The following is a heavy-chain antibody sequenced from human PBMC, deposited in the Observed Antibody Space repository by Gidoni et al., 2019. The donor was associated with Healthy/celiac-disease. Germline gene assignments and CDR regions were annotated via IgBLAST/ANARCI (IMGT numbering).Heavy chain of an antibody. CDR2: ISRDGGST. J-gene: IGHJ2*01. CDR1: GFTFDDYT. Sequence: EVQLVESGGVVVQPGGSLRLYCAASGFTFDDYTMHWVRQAPGKDLEWVSLISRDGGSTYYADSVKGRFTISRDNSKNSLYLQMNSLRTEDTALYYCAKDAIYGGNSEGYFDLWGRGTLVTVSS. V-gene: IGHV3-43*01. CDR3: AKDAIYGGNSEGYFDL. D-gene: IGHD4-17*01.